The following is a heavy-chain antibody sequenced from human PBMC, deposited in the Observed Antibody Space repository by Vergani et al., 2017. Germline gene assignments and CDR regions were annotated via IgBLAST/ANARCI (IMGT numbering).Heavy chain of an antibody. V-gene: IGHV3-9*01. CDR1: GFTFQAFA. D-gene: IGHD3-16*01. CDR2: IDRNYGVK. CDR3: VKDNDYDADGPFDL. J-gene: IGHJ2*01. Sequence: VEAGGGLVQPGGSLRLSCTASGFTFQAFAFHWVRHVSGRGLEWVSGIDRNYGVKNGNSFEGRFSISSDNAKKAVFLKMNNLRHENTALYFCVKDNDYDADGPFDLWGRGTLVTVSS.